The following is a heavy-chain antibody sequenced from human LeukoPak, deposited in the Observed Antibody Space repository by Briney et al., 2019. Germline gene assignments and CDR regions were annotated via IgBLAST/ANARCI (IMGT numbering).Heavy chain of an antibody. V-gene: IGHV3-30*18. Sequence: GGSLRLSCAASGFTFSSYGMHWVRQAPGKGLEWVAVISYDGSNKYYADSVKGRFTISRDNSKNTLYLQMNSLRAEDTAVYYCAKDLKWRLLLHEFDYWGQGTLVTVSS. CDR1: GFTFSSYG. CDR2: ISYDGSNK. CDR3: AKDLKWRLLLHEFDY. D-gene: IGHD5-12*01. J-gene: IGHJ4*02.